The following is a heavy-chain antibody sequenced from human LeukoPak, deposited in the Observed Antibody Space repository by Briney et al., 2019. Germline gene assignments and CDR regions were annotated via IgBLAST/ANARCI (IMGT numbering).Heavy chain of an antibody. J-gene: IGHJ4*02. CDR2: ISMDGVNT. CDR3: ARGVSPLNYYFDY. Sequence: GGSLRLSCAASGFTFDYYTMYWVRQGPEKGLEWVSLISMDGVNTFYADSVKGRFTISRDNAKNTLYLQMNSLRAEDTAVYYCARGVSPLNYYFDYWGQGTLVTVSS. D-gene: IGHD6-13*01. V-gene: IGHV3-43*01. CDR1: GFTFDYYT.